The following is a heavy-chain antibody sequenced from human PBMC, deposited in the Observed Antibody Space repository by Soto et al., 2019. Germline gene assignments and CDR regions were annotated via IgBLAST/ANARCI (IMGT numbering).Heavy chain of an antibody. D-gene: IGHD3-22*01. CDR1: GGIFTNNA. Sequence: QVQVVQSGAEVKKPGSSVKVSCKVSGGIFTNNAISWVRQAPGQGLEWMGGIIPVFDTVYYAQKFQGRVTITADESTNTAYMELSSLRSEDTAMYYCARGGSGYVWFNEFWGQGTLVTVSS. CDR3: ARGGSGYVWFNEF. V-gene: IGHV1-69*01. J-gene: IGHJ4*02. CDR2: IIPVFDTV.